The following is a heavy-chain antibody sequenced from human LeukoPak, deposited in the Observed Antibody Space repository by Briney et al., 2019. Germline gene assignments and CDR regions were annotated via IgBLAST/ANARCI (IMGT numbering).Heavy chain of an antibody. CDR1: GYTFTSYD. Sequence: ASVKVSCKASGYTFTSYDINWVRQAPGQGLEWMGGIIPIFGTANYAQKFQGRVTITTDESTSTAYMELSSLRSEDTAVYYCAVDFWSGYYVDYWGQGTLVTVSS. V-gene: IGHV1-69*05. D-gene: IGHD3-3*01. J-gene: IGHJ4*02. CDR2: IIPIFGTA. CDR3: AVDFWSGYYVDY.